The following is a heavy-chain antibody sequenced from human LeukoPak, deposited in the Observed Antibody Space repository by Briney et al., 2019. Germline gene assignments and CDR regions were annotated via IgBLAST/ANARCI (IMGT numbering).Heavy chain of an antibody. J-gene: IGHJ4*02. Sequence: GGSLRLSCAASGFTFSSNAMSWVRQAPGKGLEWVSAISGSGGTIYYADSVKGRFTISRDNSKNTLYLQMNSLRAEDTALYYCAVRGYSYGSKTFDYWGQGTLVTVSS. CDR1: GFTFSSNA. CDR2: ISGSGGTI. V-gene: IGHV3-23*01. D-gene: IGHD5-18*01. CDR3: AVRGYSYGSKTFDY.